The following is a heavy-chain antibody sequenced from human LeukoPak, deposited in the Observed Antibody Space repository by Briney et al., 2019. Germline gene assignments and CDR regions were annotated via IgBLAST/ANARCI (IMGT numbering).Heavy chain of an antibody. Sequence: SETLSPTCTVSGGSISSYYWSWVRQPAGKGMEWIGRIHKSGSTDYNPSLKSRVTMSIDTSKNQYALKLTSVTAADTAVYYCARRCYTDICDLWGRGTLVTVS. D-gene: IGHD2-2*02. V-gene: IGHV4-4*07. J-gene: IGHJ2*01. CDR1: GGSISSYY. CDR3: ARRCYTDICDL. CDR2: IHKSGST.